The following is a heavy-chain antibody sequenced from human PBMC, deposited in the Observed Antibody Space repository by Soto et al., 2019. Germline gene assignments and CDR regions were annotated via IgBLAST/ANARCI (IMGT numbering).Heavy chain of an antibody. CDR3: ARSSDIVVLPAAFDPAEYYYYDMDD. CDR1: GYTFTSYW. CDR2: IAHSDSYT. J-gene: IGHJ6*02. V-gene: IGHV5-10-1*01. Sequence: GESLKISCKGSGYTFTSYWISWVRQMPGKGLEWMGRIAHSDSYTNYSPSFQGHVTISADKSISTAYLQWSSLKASDTAMYYCARSSDIVVLPAAFDPAEYYYYDMDDLGQGTTITVSS. D-gene: IGHD2-2*01.